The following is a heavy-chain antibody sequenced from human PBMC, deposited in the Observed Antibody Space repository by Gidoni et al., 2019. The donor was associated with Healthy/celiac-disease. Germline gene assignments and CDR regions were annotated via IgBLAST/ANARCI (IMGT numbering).Heavy chain of an antibody. Sequence: QVQLQQWGAGLLKPSETLSLPCAVSGGSFSGYSWSWIRQPPGKGLEWSGEFNHSGSTNYNPSLKSRVTISVDTSKNQFSLKLSSVTAADTAVYYCARRRIAAASPPGYWGQGTLVTVSS. CDR3: ARRRIAAASPPGY. J-gene: IGHJ4*02. V-gene: IGHV4-34*01. CDR2: FNHSGST. CDR1: GGSFSGYS. D-gene: IGHD6-13*01.